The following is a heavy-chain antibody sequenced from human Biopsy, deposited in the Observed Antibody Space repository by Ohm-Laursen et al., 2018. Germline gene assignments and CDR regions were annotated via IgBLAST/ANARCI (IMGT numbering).Heavy chain of an antibody. V-gene: IGHV3-72*01. Sequence: SLRLSCAASGFSFSDNYMDWVRQAPGKGLEWAGRIRDKANSYTTDYAASVKGRFTISRDDSKNSLYLQMNSLKTEDTALYYCARAGRYCSGGGCHSWFDSWGQGTLVTVSS. CDR3: ARAGRYCSGGGCHSWFDS. CDR1: GFSFSDNY. J-gene: IGHJ5*01. CDR2: IRDKANSYTT. D-gene: IGHD2-15*01.